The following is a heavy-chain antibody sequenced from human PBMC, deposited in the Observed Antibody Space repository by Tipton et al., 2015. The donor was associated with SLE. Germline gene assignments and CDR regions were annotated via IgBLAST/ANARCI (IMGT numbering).Heavy chain of an antibody. CDR1: GGSIANGIYY. V-gene: IGHV4-61*01. CDR2: MYHSGST. J-gene: IGHJ4*02. CDR3: ARSAGYGSSWAHFDY. D-gene: IGHD6-13*01. Sequence: TLSLTCNVSGGSIANGIYYWSWIRQPPGEGLEWIGYMYHSGSTKYNSSLKSRVTISVDTSKNQFSLKLSSVTAADTAVYYCARSAGYGSSWAHFDYWGQGTLVTVSS.